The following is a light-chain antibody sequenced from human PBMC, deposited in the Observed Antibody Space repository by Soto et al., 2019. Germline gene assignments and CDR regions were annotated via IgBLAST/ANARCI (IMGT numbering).Light chain of an antibody. CDR2: SND. CDR1: ISKIGTNT. CDR3: AAWADSIVV. V-gene: IGLV1-44*01. Sequence: QSVLTQPPSASGAPGQRVTISCSGSISKIGTNTVNWYQQLPGTAPKLLIYSNDQRPSGVPDRFSGSKSGTSASLAISGLQSEDEADYYCAAWADSIVVFGGGTKLTVL. J-gene: IGLJ2*01.